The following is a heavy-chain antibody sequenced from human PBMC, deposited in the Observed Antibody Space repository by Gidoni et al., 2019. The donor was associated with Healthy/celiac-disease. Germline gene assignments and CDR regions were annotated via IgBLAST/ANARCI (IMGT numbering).Heavy chain of an antibody. V-gene: IGHV4-61*01. CDR3: AKRLGGDSGNDGFDI. J-gene: IGHJ3*02. Sequence: QVQLQASGPGLVKPSETLSLTCSVSGGSVSSGSYYWSWIRQPPGKGLEWIGYIHDSGTTNFNPSLKSRVTVSVDTSKNQFSLKLRSVTAADTAVYYWAKRLGGDSGNDGFDIWGQGKMVTVSS. CDR2: IHDSGTT. D-gene: IGHD1-26*01. CDR1: GGSVSSGSYY.